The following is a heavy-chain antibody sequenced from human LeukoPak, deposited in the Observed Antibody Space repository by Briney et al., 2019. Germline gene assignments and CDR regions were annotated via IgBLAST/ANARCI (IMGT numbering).Heavy chain of an antibody. CDR2: INPNSGGT. Sequence: GASVTVSCKASGYTFTGYYMHWVRQAPGQGLEWMGWINPNSGGTNYAQKFQGRVTMTRDTSISTACMELSRLRSDDTAVYYCARVLSERGYSGYWSLEHWGQGTLVTVSS. D-gene: IGHD5-12*01. J-gene: IGHJ1*01. CDR1: GYTFTGYY. CDR3: ARVLSERGYSGYWSLEH. V-gene: IGHV1-2*02.